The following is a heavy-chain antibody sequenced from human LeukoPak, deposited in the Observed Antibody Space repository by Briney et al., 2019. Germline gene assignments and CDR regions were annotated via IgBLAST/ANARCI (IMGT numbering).Heavy chain of an antibody. CDR1: GGSFSGYY. D-gene: IGHD6-13*01. Sequence: PSETLSLTCAVYGGSFSGYYWSWIRQPPGKGLEWIGEINHSGSTNYNPSLKSRVTISVDTSKNQFSLKLSSVTAADTAVYYCARARLYGSSWGYFDYWGQGTLVTVSS. V-gene: IGHV4-34*01. CDR3: ARARLYGSSWGYFDY. CDR2: INHSGST. J-gene: IGHJ4*02.